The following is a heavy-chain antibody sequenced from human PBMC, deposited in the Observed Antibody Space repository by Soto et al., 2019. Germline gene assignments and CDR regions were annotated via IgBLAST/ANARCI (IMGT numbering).Heavy chain of an antibody. J-gene: IGHJ4*02. CDR1: GTSVSNYY. Sequence: SETLSLTCSVSGTSVSNYYWSWIRQPAGKGLEHIGRIYTSGSTSYNPSLKSRVTMSIDTSQTQIYLNLTSVTAADTAVYYCARGGIQLPYAFDYWGQGILVTV. CDR3: ARGGIQLPYAFDY. D-gene: IGHD5-18*01. CDR2: IYTSGST. V-gene: IGHV4-4*07.